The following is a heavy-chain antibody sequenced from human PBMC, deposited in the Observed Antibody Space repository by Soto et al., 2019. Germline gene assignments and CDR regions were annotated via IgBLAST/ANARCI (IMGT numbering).Heavy chain of an antibody. V-gene: IGHV1-24*01. CDR1: GYTLAELS. D-gene: IGHD3-22*01. CDR2: FDPEDGET. CDR3: ATSHSGSQEY. Sequence: ASVKVSCKVSGYTLAELSMHWVRQAPGKGLEWMGGFDPEDGETIYAQKFQGRVTMTEDTSTDTAYMELSSLRSEDTDVYYCATSHSGSQEYWGQGTLVTVSS. J-gene: IGHJ4*02.